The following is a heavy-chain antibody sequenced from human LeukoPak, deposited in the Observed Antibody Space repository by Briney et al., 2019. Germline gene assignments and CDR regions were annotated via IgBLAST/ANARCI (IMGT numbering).Heavy chain of an antibody. CDR3: AREGYDFWSGHLPLDV. J-gene: IGHJ6*02. D-gene: IGHD3-3*01. CDR2: IYYSGST. V-gene: IGHV4-59*01. Sequence: SETLSLTCTVSGGSISSYYWSWIRQPPGKGLEWLGYIYYSGSTNYNPSLKSRVTISVDTSKNQFPLKLSSVTAADTAVYYCAREGYDFWSGHLPLDVWGQGTTVTVSS. CDR1: GGSISSYY.